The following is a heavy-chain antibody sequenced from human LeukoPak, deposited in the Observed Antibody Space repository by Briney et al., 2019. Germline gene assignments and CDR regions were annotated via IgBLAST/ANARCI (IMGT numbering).Heavy chain of an antibody. V-gene: IGHV1-18*01. J-gene: IGHJ4*02. D-gene: IGHD3-10*01. CDR1: GYTFTSYG. CDR2: ISAYNGNT. Sequence: GASVKVSCKASGYTFTSYGISWVRQAPGQGLEWMGWISAYNGNTNYAQKLQGRVTMTTDTSTSTAYMELRSLRSDGTAVYYCARVWRFVVRGVIIRNFDYWGQGTLVTVSS. CDR3: ARVWRFVVRGVIIRNFDY.